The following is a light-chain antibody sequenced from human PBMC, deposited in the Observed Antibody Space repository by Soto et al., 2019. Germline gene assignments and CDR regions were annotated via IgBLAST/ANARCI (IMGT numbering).Light chain of an antibody. V-gene: IGKV3-20*01. J-gene: IGKJ1*01. CDR2: AAS. CDR3: HQYNNWPPWT. Sequence: EIVLTQSPGTLPLSPGERATLSCRASQSVSSSYLAWYQQKPGQAPRLLIFAASSRATGIPDRFSGSGSGTDFTLTISRLEPEDFAVYYCHQYNNWPPWTFGQGPRWIS. CDR1: QSVSSSY.